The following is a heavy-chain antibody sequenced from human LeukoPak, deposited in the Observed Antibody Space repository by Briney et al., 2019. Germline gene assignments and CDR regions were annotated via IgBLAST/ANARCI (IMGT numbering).Heavy chain of an antibody. CDR1: GDSVSSNSAA. V-gene: IGHV6-1*01. J-gene: IGHJ4*02. CDR3: ARETLVGGTDCFDY. Sequence: SQTLSLTCAISGDSVSSNSAAWNWIRQSXSXXLEWLGRTYYRSKWYNAYAVSVKSRITLNADTSKNQFSLQLHSVTPEDTAVYYCARETLVGGTDCFDYWGQGTLVTVSS. CDR2: TYYRSKWYN. D-gene: IGHD1-26*01.